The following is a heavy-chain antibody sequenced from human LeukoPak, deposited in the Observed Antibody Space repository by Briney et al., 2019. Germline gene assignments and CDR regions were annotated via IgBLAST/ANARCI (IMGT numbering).Heavy chain of an antibody. D-gene: IGHD2/OR15-2a*01. CDR3: AKDLLSSGPFDP. V-gene: IGHV3-43*02. Sequence: GGSLRLSCAASGFTFDDYAMHWVRQAPGKGLEWVAHISGDGGSTYYADSVKGRFTISRDNSKNSLYLQMNSLRTEDTALYYCAKDLLSSGPFDPWGQGTLVTVSS. CDR1: GFTFDDYA. J-gene: IGHJ5*02. CDR2: ISGDGGST.